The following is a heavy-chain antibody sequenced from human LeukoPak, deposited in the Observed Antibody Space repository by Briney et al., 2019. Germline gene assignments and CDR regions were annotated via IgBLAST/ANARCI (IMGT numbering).Heavy chain of an antibody. CDR1: GGSISSSGYY. CDR2: VSYGGST. Sequence: SETLSLTCTVSGGSISSSGYYWGWIRQPPGKGLEWIATVSYGGSTYYNPSLNSRVTISPDTSKNQFSLQLTSVNAADTAVYYCARGLNPGDFWSGYYSLYYYYMDVWGKGTTVTVSS. D-gene: IGHD3-3*01. V-gene: IGHV4-39*01. J-gene: IGHJ6*03. CDR3: ARGLNPGDFWSGYYSLYYYYMDV.